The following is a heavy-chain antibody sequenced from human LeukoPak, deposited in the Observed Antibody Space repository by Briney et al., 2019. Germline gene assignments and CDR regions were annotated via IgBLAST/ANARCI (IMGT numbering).Heavy chain of an antibody. CDR1: GYTFTGYY. Sequence: GASVKVSCKASGYTFTGYYMHWVRQAPGQGLEWMGRINPNSGGTNYAQKLQGRVTMTRDTSISTAYMELSRLRSDDTAVYYCARDLGRYFDHDAFDIWGQGTMVTVSS. CDR3: ARDLGRYFDHDAFDI. D-gene: IGHD3-9*01. J-gene: IGHJ3*02. CDR2: INPNSGGT. V-gene: IGHV1-2*06.